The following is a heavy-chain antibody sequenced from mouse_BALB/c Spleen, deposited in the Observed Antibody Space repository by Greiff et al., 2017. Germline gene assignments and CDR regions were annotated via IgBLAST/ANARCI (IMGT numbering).Heavy chain of an antibody. CDR2: IYPGSGNT. V-gene: IGHV1-84*02. Sequence: QVQLKESGPELVKPGASVKISCKASGYTFTDYYINWVKQKPGQGLEWIGWIYPGSGNTKYNEKFKGKATLTVDTSSSTAYMQLSSLTSEDTAVYFCARSRDRYDVAWFAYWGQGTLVTVSA. CDR3: ARSRDRYDVAWFAY. D-gene: IGHD2-14*01. CDR1: GYTFTDYY. J-gene: IGHJ3*01.